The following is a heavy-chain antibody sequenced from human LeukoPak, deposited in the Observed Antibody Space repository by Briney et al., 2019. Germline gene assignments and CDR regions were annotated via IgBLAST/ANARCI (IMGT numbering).Heavy chain of an antibody. D-gene: IGHD1-26*01. CDR2: IYHSGSA. CDR1: GGSISSSNW. CDR3: ARIPSGSYGIFDY. Sequence: SGTLSLTCAVSGGSISSSNWWSWVRQPPGKGLEWIGEIYHSGSANQNPSLKSRVGMSLDKSKNQFSLRLTSVTAADTAVYYCARIPSGSYGIFDYWGQGTLVTVSS. J-gene: IGHJ4*02. V-gene: IGHV4-4*02.